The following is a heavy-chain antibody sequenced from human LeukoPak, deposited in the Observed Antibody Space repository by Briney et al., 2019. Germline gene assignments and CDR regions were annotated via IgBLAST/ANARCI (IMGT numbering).Heavy chain of an antibody. CDR3: AKDNVIVGGYYFDY. J-gene: IGHJ4*02. V-gene: IGHV3-30*18. D-gene: IGHD1-26*01. CDR2: ISYEGSNK. Sequence: GRSLRLSCAAPGFAFSSYVMHWVRQAPRKGQHWVAVISYEGSNKYYADSVKGRFTISRDNSKNTLYLQMNSLRAEDTAVYYCAKDNVIVGGYYFDYWGQGTLVTVSS. CDR1: GFAFSSYV.